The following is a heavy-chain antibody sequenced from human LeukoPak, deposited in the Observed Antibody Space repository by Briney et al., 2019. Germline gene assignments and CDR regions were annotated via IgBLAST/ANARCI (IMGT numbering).Heavy chain of an antibody. Sequence: SETLSLTCTVSGGSISSYYWSWIRQPPGKGLEWIGYIYYSGSTNYNPSLKSRVTISVDTSKNQFSLKLSSVTAADTAVYYCARGLGPEAGYWGQGTLVTVSS. CDR2: IYYSGST. V-gene: IGHV4-59*01. CDR1: GGSISSYY. J-gene: IGHJ4*02. D-gene: IGHD5/OR15-5a*01. CDR3: ARGLGPEAGY.